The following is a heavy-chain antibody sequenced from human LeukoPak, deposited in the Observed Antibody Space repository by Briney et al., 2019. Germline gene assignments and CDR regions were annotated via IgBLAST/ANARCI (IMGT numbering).Heavy chain of an antibody. CDR2: ISYDGSNK. CDR3: AKDLRMRARVLDY. Sequence: GRSLRLSCAASGFTFSSYGMHWVRQAPGKGLEWVAVISYDGSNKYYADSVKGRFTISRDNSKNTLYLQMNSLRAEDTAVYYCAKDLRMRARVLDYWGQGTLVTVSS. J-gene: IGHJ4*02. CDR1: GFTFSSYG. V-gene: IGHV3-30*18. D-gene: IGHD2-15*01.